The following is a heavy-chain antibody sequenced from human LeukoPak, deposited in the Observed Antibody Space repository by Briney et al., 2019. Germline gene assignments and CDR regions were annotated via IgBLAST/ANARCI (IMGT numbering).Heavy chain of an antibody. J-gene: IGHJ4*02. CDR1: GYTFTSYG. CDR3: ARGSYYYGSGTYGSFDY. V-gene: IGHV1-18*01. Sequence: ASVKVSCKASGYTFTSYGISWVRQAPGQGLEWMGWISAYNGNTNYAQKLQGRVTMTTDTSTSTAYMELRSLRSEDTAVYYCARGSYYYGSGTYGSFDYWGQGTLVTVSS. D-gene: IGHD3-10*01. CDR2: ISAYNGNT.